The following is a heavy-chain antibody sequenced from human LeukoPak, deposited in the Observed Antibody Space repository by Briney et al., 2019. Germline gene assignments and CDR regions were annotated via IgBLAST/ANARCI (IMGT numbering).Heavy chain of an antibody. CDR2: ITMINGNT. D-gene: IGHD3-3*01. J-gene: IGHJ4*02. Sequence: ASVKVSCKASGYNFNTYGFSWVRQAPGQGLEWMGWITMINGNTDYAEKLQGRVTMTIDTSTSTAYMELRSLRSDDTAVYYCASSLTIIGVVHWGQRTLLTVSS. V-gene: IGHV1-18*01. CDR3: ASSLTIIGVVH. CDR1: GYNFNTYG.